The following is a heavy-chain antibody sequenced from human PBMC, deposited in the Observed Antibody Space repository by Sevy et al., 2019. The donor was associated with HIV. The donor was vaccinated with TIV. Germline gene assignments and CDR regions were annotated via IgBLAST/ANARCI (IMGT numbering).Heavy chain of an antibody. CDR1: GFTFSSHA. V-gene: IGHV3-30*04. J-gene: IGHJ4*02. CDR3: AKAPGAVIAAGPYYFDY. Sequence: GGSLRLSCAASGFTFSSHAMHWVRQAPGKGLEWVAIISYDGSNKYYADSVKGRFTVSRDNSKNTLYLQLNSLRVEDTAVFYCAKAPGAVIAAGPYYFDYWGQGTLVTVSS. D-gene: IGHD6-13*01. CDR2: ISYDGSNK.